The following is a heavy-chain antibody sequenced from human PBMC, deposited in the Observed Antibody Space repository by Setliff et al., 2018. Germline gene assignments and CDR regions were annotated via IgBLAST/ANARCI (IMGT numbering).Heavy chain of an antibody. D-gene: IGHD2-21*01. CDR3: ARGLEGEDYFYYMDV. Sequence: SETLSLTCTVSGDSISSRTYYWSWIRQPAGKGLEWIGEIYHSGTTNYNPSLKSRVTMSVDKSKNQFSLKLTSVTAADTAVYYCARGLEGEDYFYYMDVWGKGNTVTVSS. J-gene: IGHJ6*03. CDR2: IYHSGTT. V-gene: IGHV4-61*10. CDR1: GDSISSRTYY.